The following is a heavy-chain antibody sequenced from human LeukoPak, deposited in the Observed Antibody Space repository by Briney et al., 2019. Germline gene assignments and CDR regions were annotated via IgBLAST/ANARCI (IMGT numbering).Heavy chain of an antibody. V-gene: IGHV3-30*18. CDR2: LSADGSHK. J-gene: IGHJ4*02. CDR1: GFKFSSYG. CDR3: AKGGVSDRGSWYGDYFDY. D-gene: IGHD6-13*01. Sequence: GGSLRLSCEASGFKFSSYGMHWVRQAPGKGLEWVAVLSADGSHKQFADAVKDRFAISRDNSKETLYLQMNGLRSEDTAIYYCAKGGVSDRGSWYGDYFDYWGQGTLVTVSS.